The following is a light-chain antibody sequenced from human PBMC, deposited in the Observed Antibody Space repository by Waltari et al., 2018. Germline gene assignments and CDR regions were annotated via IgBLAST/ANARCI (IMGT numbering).Light chain of an antibody. Sequence: QSALTQPASVSGSPGQPISISCTGTSSDVGGYDYVSWYQQYPGKAHKLMIFDVSNRPSGLSDRFACSKSGNTPSLTISVLQAEVEAYYYCSSYSTSSTLVVFGGVTKVTV. CDR2: DVS. CDR1: SSDVGGYDY. V-gene: IGLV2-14*03. CDR3: SSYSTSSTLVV. J-gene: IGLJ2*01.